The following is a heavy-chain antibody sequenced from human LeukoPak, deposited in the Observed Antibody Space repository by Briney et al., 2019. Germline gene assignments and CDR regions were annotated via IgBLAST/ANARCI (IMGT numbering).Heavy chain of an antibody. Sequence: SETLSLTCTVSGGSISSYYWSWIRQPPGKGLEWIGYIYYSGSTNYNPSLKSRVTISVDTSKNQFSLKLSSVTAADTAVYYCARVRRPYDYVWGSYLYYFDYWGQGTLVTVSS. J-gene: IGHJ4*02. CDR2: IYYSGST. D-gene: IGHD3-16*02. CDR1: GGSISSYY. V-gene: IGHV4-59*01. CDR3: ARVRRPYDYVWGSYLYYFDY.